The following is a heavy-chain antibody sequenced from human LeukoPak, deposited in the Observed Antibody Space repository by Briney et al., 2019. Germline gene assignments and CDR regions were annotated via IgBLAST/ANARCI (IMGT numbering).Heavy chain of an antibody. D-gene: IGHD6-6*01. CDR2: FYYGGNT. CDR1: GGSISTSTYY. CDR3: ARGVQDYYYYYMDV. Sequence: PSETLSLTCTVSGGSISTSTYYWGWIRQPPEKGLEWIGTFYYGGNTYYNPSLKSRVIISADTSKNQFSLKLSSVTAADTAVYYCARGVQDYYYYYMDVWGKGTTVTISS. J-gene: IGHJ6*03. V-gene: IGHV4-39*07.